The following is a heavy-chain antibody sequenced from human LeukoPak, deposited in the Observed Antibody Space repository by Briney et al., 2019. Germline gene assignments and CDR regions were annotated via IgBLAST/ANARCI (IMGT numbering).Heavy chain of an antibody. V-gene: IGHV3-33*01. J-gene: IGHJ4*02. Sequence: GGSLRLSCAASGFTFSSYGMHWVRQAPGKGLEWVAVIWYDGSNKYYADSVKGRFTISRDNAKNSLYLQMNSLRAEDTAVYYCARGDSGYSYGGLDWGQGTLVTVSS. CDR2: IWYDGSNK. CDR3: ARGDSGYSYGGLD. CDR1: GFTFSSYG. D-gene: IGHD5-18*01.